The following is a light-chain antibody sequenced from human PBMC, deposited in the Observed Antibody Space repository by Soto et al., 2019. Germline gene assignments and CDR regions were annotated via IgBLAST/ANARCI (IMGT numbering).Light chain of an antibody. CDR3: SSSLGGPTWV. Sequence: QSALTQPASVSGSPGQWITISCTGSSSDVGSYDRVSWYQQYPGKAPTLMIYEVNKRPSGISNRFSGSKSGNPASLAISGLQAEDEAPYYCSSSLGGPTWVLGGGTQLTVL. CDR2: EVN. J-gene: IGLJ3*02. CDR1: SSDVGSYDR. V-gene: IGLV2-23*02.